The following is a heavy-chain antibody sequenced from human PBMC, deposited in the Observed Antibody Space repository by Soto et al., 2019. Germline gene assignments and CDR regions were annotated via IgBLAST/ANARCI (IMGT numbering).Heavy chain of an antibody. D-gene: IGHD3-10*01. V-gene: IGHV3-23*01. CDR3: AKEALITMVRGSYSNY. Sequence: GGSLRLSCAASGFTFSSYAMSWVRQAPGKGLEWVSAISGSGGSTYYADSVKGRFTISRDNSKNTLYLQMNSLRAEDTAVYYCAKEALITMVRGSYSNYWGQGTLVTVSS. CDR2: ISGSGGST. CDR1: GFTFSSYA. J-gene: IGHJ4*02.